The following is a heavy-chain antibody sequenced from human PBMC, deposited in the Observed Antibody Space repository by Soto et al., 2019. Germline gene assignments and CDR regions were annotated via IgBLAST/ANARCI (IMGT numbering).Heavy chain of an antibody. V-gene: IGHV1-46*03. J-gene: IGHJ5*02. CDR3: ARWYYDILTGLNWFDP. D-gene: IGHD3-9*01. Sequence: GASVKVSCKASGYTFTSYYMHWVRQAPGQGLEWMGIINPSGGSTSYAQKFQGRVTMTRDTSTSTVYMELSSLRSEDTAVYYCARWYYDILTGLNWFDPWGQGTLVTVSS. CDR2: INPSGGST. CDR1: GYTFTSYY.